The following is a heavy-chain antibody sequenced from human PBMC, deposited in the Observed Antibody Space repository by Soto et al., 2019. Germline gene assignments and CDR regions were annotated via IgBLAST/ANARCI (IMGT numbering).Heavy chain of an antibody. V-gene: IGHV6-1*01. CDR3: AQVMVRGVQDRWFDP. CDR1: GDSVSTNSAT. J-gene: IGHJ5*02. D-gene: IGHD3-10*01. CDR2: TYYRSKWYN. Sequence: PSQTLSLTCAISGDSVSTNSATWDWIRQSPSRGLEWLGRTYYRSKWYNDYAVSVKGRITINPDTSNNQFSLQLNSVTPDDTAVYHCAQVMVRGVQDRWFDPWGQGTLVTVSS.